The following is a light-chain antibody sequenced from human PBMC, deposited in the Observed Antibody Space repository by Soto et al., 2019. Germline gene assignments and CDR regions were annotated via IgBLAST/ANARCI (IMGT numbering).Light chain of an antibody. CDR1: QSVSNN. J-gene: IGKJ1*01. Sequence: EIVLTQSPATLSVSPGERATLSCRASQSVSNNLAWYQQKPGQAPRLLIYGASTRATGVPARFSGSGSGAEFTLTISSLLSEDFAVYYCQHYDNWPPWTFGHGTKVDIK. V-gene: IGKV3-15*01. CDR2: GAS. CDR3: QHYDNWPPWT.